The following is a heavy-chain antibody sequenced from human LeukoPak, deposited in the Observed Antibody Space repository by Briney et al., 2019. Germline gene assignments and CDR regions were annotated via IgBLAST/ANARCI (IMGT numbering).Heavy chain of an antibody. D-gene: IGHD3-22*01. CDR2: ISGNGVGT. CDR3: AKDANYFDSGRYLIPFDF. CDR1: GFTFSRNA. J-gene: IGHJ4*02. V-gene: IGHV3-23*01. Sequence: PGGSLRLSCAASGFTFSRNAMNWVRQAPGKGLEWVASISGNGVGTYYADSVKGRFNISRDNSKNTLYLQMNSLRTEDTAVYHCAKDANYFDSGRYLIPFDFWGQGTLVTVSS.